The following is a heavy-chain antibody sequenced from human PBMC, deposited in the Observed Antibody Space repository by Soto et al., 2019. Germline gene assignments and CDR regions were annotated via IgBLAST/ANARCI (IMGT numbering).Heavy chain of an antibody. CDR3: ARVSYDILTGYYYPYGMDV. CDR1: GYTFTSYA. V-gene: IGHV1-3*01. Sequence: ASVKVSCKAAGYTFTSYAMHWVRQAPGQRLEWMGWINAGNGNTKYSQKFQGRVTITRDTSASTAYMELSSLRSEDTAVYYCARVSYDILTGYYYPYGMDVSGQGTTVTVSS. CDR2: INAGNGNT. J-gene: IGHJ6*02. D-gene: IGHD3-9*01.